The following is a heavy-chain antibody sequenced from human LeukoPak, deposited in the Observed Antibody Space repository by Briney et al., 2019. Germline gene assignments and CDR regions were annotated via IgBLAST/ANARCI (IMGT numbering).Heavy chain of an antibody. CDR3: AREPGGLLKDAFDI. J-gene: IGHJ3*02. CDR2: IKQDGSEK. Sequence: GGSLRLSCAASGFTFSSYWMSWVRQAPGKGLEWVANIKQDGSEKYYVDSVKGRFTISRDNAKNSLYLQMNSLRAEDTAVYYCAREPGGLLKDAFDIWGQGTMVTVSS. V-gene: IGHV3-7*03. CDR1: GFTFSSYW. D-gene: IGHD5/OR15-5a*01.